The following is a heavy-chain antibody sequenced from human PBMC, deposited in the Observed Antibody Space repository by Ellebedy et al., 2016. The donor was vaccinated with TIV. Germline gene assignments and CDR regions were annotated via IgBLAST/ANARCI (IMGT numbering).Heavy chain of an antibody. CDR2: ISAYNGNT. V-gene: IGHV1-18*01. Sequence: ASVKVSXKASGYTFTSYGISWVRQAPGQGLEWMGWISAYNGNTNYAQKLQGRVTMTTDTSTSTAYMELRSLRSDDTAVYYCARRAVVTSLYYYYYMDVWGKGTTVTVSS. J-gene: IGHJ6*03. CDR1: GYTFTSYG. D-gene: IGHD4-23*01. CDR3: ARRAVVTSLYYYYYMDV.